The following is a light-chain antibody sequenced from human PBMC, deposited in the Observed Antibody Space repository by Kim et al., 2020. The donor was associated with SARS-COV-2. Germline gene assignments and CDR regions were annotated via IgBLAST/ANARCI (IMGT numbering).Light chain of an antibody. CDR2: WAT. Sequence: DIVMTQSPDSLAVSLGERATINCKSSQNILYSSNNKNFLGWYQKKPGQPPKLLFYWATTRQYGVPDRFSASESGIDFTLIIGSLQAEDVAVYYCQQYYSFPPSFGGGTKVDIK. J-gene: IGKJ4*01. CDR1: QNILYSSNNKNF. CDR3: QQYYSFPPS. V-gene: IGKV4-1*01.